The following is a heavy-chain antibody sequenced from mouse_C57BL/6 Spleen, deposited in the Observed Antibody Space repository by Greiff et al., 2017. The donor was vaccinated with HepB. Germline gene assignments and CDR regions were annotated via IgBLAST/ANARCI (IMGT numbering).Heavy chain of an antibody. CDR1: GFTFSDYG. V-gene: IGHV5-17*01. Sequence: EVKLMESGGGLVKPGGSLKLSCAASGFTFSDYGMHWVRQAPEKGLEWVAYISSGSSTIYYADTVKGRFTISRDNAKNTLCLQMTSLRSEDTAMYYCARGDYFDYWGQGTTLTVSS. CDR3: ARGDYFDY. CDR2: ISSGSSTI. J-gene: IGHJ2*01.